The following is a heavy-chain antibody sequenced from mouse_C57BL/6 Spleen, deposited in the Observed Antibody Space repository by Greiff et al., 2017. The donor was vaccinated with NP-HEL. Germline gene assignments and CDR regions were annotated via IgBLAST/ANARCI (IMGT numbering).Heavy chain of an antibody. V-gene: IGHV5-6*01. Sequence: EVQLQESGGDLVKPGGSLKLSCAASGFTFSSYGMSWVRQTPDKRLEWVATISSGGSYTYYPDSVKGRFTISRDNAKNTLYLQMSSLKSEDTAMYYCARHYGNGDAMDYWGQGTSVTVSS. J-gene: IGHJ4*01. CDR2: ISSGGSYT. CDR1: GFTFSSYG. D-gene: IGHD2-1*01. CDR3: ARHYGNGDAMDY.